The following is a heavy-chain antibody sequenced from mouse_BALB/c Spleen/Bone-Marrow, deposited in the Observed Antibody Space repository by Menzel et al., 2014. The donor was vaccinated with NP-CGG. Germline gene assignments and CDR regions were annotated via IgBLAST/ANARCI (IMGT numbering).Heavy chain of an antibody. CDR1: GFTFRSFG. Sequence: EVKLMESGGGLVQPGGSRKLSCAASGFTFRSFGMHWARQAPEKGLEWVAYISGGTSTIYYADTVKGRFTISRDNPNNTLFLQMTGLRSEDTAMYYCVRGGYYVPSYFDSWGQGTTLTVSS. V-gene: IGHV5-17*02. D-gene: IGHD2-3*01. CDR3: VRGGYYVPSYFDS. CDR2: ISGGTSTI. J-gene: IGHJ2*01.